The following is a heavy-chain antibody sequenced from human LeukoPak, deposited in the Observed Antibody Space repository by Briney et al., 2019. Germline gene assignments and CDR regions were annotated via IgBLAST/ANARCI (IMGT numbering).Heavy chain of an antibody. CDR1: GGSISSSSYY. J-gene: IGHJ2*01. D-gene: IGHD4-17*01. CDR3: ARRGPNLTNRRGYGDPKARSNWYFDL. CDR2: IYYSGST. Sequence: PSETLSLTCTVSGGSISSSSYYWGWIRQPPGKGLEWIGSIYYSGSTYYNPSLKSRVTISVDTSKNQFSLKLSSVTAADTAVYYCARRGPNLTNRRGYGDPKARSNWYFDLWGRGTLVTVSS. V-gene: IGHV4-39*07.